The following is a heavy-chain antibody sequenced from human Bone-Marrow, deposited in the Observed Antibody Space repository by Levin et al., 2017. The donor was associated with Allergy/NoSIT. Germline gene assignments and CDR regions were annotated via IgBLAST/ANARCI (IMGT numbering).Heavy chain of an antibody. V-gene: IGHV4-4*07. J-gene: IGHJ6*02. Sequence: SETLSLTCTVSGGSISSYYWSWIRQSAGKRLEWIGHIYTNGTTQYNPSLKSRVTMSADTFRHQFSLRLSSVTAADTAIYFCAREGVLSFGDYYGLDVWGQGTAVAVSS. D-gene: IGHD3-16*01. CDR2: IYTNGTT. CDR1: GGSISSYY. CDR3: AREGVLSFGDYYGLDV.